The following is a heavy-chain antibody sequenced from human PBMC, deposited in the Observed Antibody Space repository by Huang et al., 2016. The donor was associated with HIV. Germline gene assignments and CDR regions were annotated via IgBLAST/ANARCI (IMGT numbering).Heavy chain of an antibody. Sequence: SSAMHWVRQAPGKGLEWVAVISYDGSDKYYADSVRGRFTVSRDNSKNTVYLQMNSLRVEDTAVYFCARDPAILLGSSSDWFDYWGQGTLVTVSS. CDR2: ISYDGSDK. J-gene: IGHJ4*02. D-gene: IGHD6-19*01. V-gene: IGHV3-30-3*01. CDR1: SSA. CDR3: ARDPAILLGSSSDWFDY.